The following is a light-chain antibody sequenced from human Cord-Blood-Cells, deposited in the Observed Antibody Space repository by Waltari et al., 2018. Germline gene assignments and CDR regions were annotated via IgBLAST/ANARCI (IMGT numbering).Light chain of an antibody. V-gene: IGKV1-39*01. Sequence: DIQMTQSPSSLSASVGDRVTITCRASQSISSYLYWYQQKPGKAPKLLIYAASSLQSWVPSRFIGSGSGTDFTLTISSLQPEDFSTDDCQQSYSTPPVTFGPGTKVDIK. CDR1: QSISSY. CDR3: QQSYSTPPVT. J-gene: IGKJ3*01. CDR2: AAS.